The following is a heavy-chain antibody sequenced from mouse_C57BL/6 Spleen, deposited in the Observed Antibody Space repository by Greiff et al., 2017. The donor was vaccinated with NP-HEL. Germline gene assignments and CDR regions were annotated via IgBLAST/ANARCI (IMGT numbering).Heavy chain of an antibody. CDR3: ARPASYGSSSYYAMDY. CDR2: IYPGDGDT. D-gene: IGHD1-1*01. J-gene: IGHJ4*01. CDR1: GYAFSSYW. V-gene: IGHV1-80*01. Sequence: QVQLKESGAELVKPGASVKISCKASGYAFSSYWMNWVKQRPGKGLEWIGQIYPGDGDTNYNGKFKGKATLTADKSSSTAYMQLSSLTSEDSAVYFCARPASYGSSSYYAMDYWGQGTSVTVSS.